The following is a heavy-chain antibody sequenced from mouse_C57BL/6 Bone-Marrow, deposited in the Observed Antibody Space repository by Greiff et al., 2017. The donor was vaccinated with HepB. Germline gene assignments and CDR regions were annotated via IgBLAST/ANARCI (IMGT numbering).Heavy chain of an antibody. CDR3: ASSYGDWYFDV. CDR1: GFTFTDYY. D-gene: IGHD1-1*02. V-gene: IGHV7-3*01. CDR2: IRNKANGYTT. J-gene: IGHJ1*03. Sequence: EVKLVESGGGLVQPGGSLSLSCAASGFTFTDYYMSWVRQPPGKALEWLGFIRNKANGYTTEYSASVKGRFTISRDNSQSILYLQMNALGAEDSATYYCASSYGDWYFDVWGTGTTVTVSS.